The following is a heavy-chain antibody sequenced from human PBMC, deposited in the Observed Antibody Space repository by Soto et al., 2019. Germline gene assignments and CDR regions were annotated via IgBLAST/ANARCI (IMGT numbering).Heavy chain of an antibody. D-gene: IGHD6-19*01. J-gene: IGHJ4*02. V-gene: IGHV3-20*01. Sequence: EVQLVESGGGVVRPGGSLRLSCAASGFIFDDYDMNWVRQAPGKGLEWVSGVNWNGDVRDYADSVKGRFTISRDNAKNSLYLQMNSLRAEDTAFYHWARHRSGGWYPFEYWGQGNLVPGFS. CDR1: GFIFDDYD. CDR2: VNWNGDVR. CDR3: ARHRSGGWYPFEY.